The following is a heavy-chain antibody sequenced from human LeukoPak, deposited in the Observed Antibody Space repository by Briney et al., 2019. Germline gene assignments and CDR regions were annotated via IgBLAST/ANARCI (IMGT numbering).Heavy chain of an antibody. CDR2: INHSAST. V-gene: IGHV4-34*01. J-gene: IGHJ4*02. CDR3: ARGPHYGARTFDY. Sequence: SETLSLTCAVYGGSSSDYYWSWIRQPPRKGLEWIGDINHSASTNYNPSLKSRVTISVDTSKKQFSLKLTSVTAADTAVYYCARGPHYGARTFDYWGQGTLVTVSS. CDR1: GGSSSDYY. D-gene: IGHD4-17*01.